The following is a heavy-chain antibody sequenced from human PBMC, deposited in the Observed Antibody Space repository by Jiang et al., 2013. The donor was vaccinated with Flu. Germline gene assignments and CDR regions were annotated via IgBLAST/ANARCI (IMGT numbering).Heavy chain of an antibody. V-gene: IGHV4-59*01. D-gene: IGHD3-10*01. CDR2: IYSSGNT. CDR1: GVSITSYY. J-gene: IGHJ4*02. Sequence: KPSETLSLTCTVSGVSITSYYWSWIRQAPGKGLEYIGYIYSSGNTNYRPSLKSRITMSVDTSKNHFSLNLKSVTAADTAVYYCARGGIWFGESYFDIWGQGILVTVSS. CDR3: ARGGIWFGESYFDI.